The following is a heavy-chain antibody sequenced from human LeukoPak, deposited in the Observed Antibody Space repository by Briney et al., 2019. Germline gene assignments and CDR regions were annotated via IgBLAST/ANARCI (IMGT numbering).Heavy chain of an antibody. CDR2: ISSSGSNI. D-gene: IGHD1-26*01. V-gene: IGHV3-21*01. Sequence: GGSLRLSCAASGFTFSSYGMHWVRQAPGKGLEWVSSISSSGSNIYYGDSVKGRFSISRDNAQNSLYLQMNSLRAEDTAVYYCARGGGNYGKYHFDYWGQGTLVTVSS. CDR3: ARGGGNYGKYHFDY. J-gene: IGHJ4*02. CDR1: GFTFSSYG.